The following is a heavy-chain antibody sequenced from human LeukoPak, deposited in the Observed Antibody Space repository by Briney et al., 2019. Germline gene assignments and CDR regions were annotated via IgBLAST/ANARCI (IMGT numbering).Heavy chain of an antibody. CDR2: IHGDGTKI. J-gene: IGHJ5*02. V-gene: IGHV3-7*03. CDR3: ARGRGDP. D-gene: IGHD1-26*01. Sequence: PGGSLRLSCAASGFSFSRSWMTWVRQAPGKGLEWVANIHGDGTKIHYADSVKGRFTISRDNAKNSLYLQMNRLRAEDTAVYHCARGRGDPWGQRTLVTVSS. CDR1: GFSFSRSW.